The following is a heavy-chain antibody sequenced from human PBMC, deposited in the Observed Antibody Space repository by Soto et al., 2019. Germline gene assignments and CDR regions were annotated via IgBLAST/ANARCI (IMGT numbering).Heavy chain of an antibody. Sequence: QVQLQESGPGLVKPSQTLSLTCTVSVGSISSGDYYWSWIRQPPGQGLEWIGSIYYSGSTYYNPSLKGRVTISVDTSKNQCALKLNSVTDADTAVYYCASRQSSPYFDYWGQGTLVTVSS. CDR3: ASRQSSPYFDY. V-gene: IGHV4-30-4*01. CDR2: IYYSGST. CDR1: VGSISSGDYY. J-gene: IGHJ4*02. D-gene: IGHD6-13*01.